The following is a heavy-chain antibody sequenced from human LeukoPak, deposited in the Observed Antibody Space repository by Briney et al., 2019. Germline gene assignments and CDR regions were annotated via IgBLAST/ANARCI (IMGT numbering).Heavy chain of an antibody. CDR3: ARGRTMISYFDH. V-gene: IGHV4-59*11. Sequence: GSLRLSCAASGFTFSSHWMNWVRQAPGKGLEWIAHFYNTGTASYNPSLKSRVTISGDTSKNQFSLTLNSVTAADTAVYFCARGRTMISYFDHWGQGVLVTVSS. D-gene: IGHD3-22*01. J-gene: IGHJ4*02. CDR1: GFTFSSHW. CDR2: FYNTGTA.